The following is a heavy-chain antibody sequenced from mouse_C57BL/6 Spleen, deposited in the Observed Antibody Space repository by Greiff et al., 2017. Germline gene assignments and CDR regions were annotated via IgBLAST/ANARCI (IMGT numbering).Heavy chain of an antibody. J-gene: IGHJ4*01. V-gene: IGHV7-3*01. Sequence: EVKVVESGGGLVQPGGSLSLSCAASGFTFTDYYMSWVRQPPGKALEWLGFIRNKANGYTTEYSASVKGRFTISRDNSQSILYLQMNALRAEDSATYYCARGHDYLYAMDYWGQGTSVTVSS. CDR1: GFTFTDYY. CDR2: IRNKANGYTT. CDR3: ARGHDYLYAMDY. D-gene: IGHD2-4*01.